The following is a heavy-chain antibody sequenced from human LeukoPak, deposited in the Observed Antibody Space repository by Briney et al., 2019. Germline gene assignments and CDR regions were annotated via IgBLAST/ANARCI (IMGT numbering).Heavy chain of an antibody. Sequence: SDTLSLTCAVYGGSFSGYYWSWIRQPPGKGLEWIGEINHSGSTNYNPSLKSRVTISVDTSKNQFSLKLSSVTAADTAVYYCARGPKAYDFWSGYLYYFDYWGQGTLVTVSS. CDR1: GGSFSGYY. CDR3: ARGPKAYDFWSGYLYYFDY. J-gene: IGHJ4*02. CDR2: INHSGST. D-gene: IGHD3-3*01. V-gene: IGHV4-34*01.